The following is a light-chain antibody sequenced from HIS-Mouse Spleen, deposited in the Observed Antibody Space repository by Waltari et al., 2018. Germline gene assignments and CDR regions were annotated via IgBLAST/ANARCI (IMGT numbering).Light chain of an antibody. Sequence: QSALTQPRSVSGSPGQSVTIPCTGTSRDVGGYNYGAWYQQHPGKAPTLMIYDVSKRPSGVPDRFSGSKSGNTASLTISGLQAEDEADYYCCSYAGSYTLVFGGGTKLTVL. V-gene: IGLV2-11*02. CDR2: DVS. J-gene: IGLJ2*01. CDR1: SRDVGGYNY. CDR3: CSYAGSYTLV.